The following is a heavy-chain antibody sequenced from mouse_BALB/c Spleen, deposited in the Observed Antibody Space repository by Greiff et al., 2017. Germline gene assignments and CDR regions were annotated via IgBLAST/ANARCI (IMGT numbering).Heavy chain of an antibody. CDR2: INSNGGST. Sequence: EVNVVESGGGLVQPGGSLKLSCAASGFTFSSYGMSWVRQTPDKRLELVATINSNGGSTYYPDSVKGRFTISRDNAKNTLYLQMSSLKSEDTAMYYCARDQDSSGYSAWFAYWGQGTLVTVSA. V-gene: IGHV5-6-3*01. D-gene: IGHD3-2*01. CDR3: ARDQDSSGYSAWFAY. CDR1: GFTFSSYG. J-gene: IGHJ3*01.